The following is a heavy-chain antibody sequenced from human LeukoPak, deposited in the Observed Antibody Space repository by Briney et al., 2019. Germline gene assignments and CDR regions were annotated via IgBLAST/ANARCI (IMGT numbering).Heavy chain of an antibody. CDR2: MNPNSGNT. D-gene: IGHD5-18*01. CDR3: AREGGDRYSFDY. V-gene: IGHV1-8*01. CDR1: GYTFTSYD. J-gene: IGHJ4*02. Sequence: ASVKVSCKASGYTFTSYDINWVRQATGQGLEWMGWMNPNSGNTGYAQKFQGRVTMTRNTSISTAYMELSSLRSEDTAVYYCAREGGDRYSFDYWGQGTLVTVSS.